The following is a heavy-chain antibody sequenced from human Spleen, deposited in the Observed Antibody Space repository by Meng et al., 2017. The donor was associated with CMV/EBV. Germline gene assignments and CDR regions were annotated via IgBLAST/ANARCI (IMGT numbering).Heavy chain of an antibody. CDR3: AKDLARIAAASLGDV. CDR2: IWYDGSNK. V-gene: IGHV3-33*06. D-gene: IGHD6-13*01. J-gene: IGHJ6*02. CDR1: GFTFSSYG. Sequence: GESLKISCAASGFTFSSYGMHWVRQAPGKGLEWVAVIWYDGSNKYYADSVKGRFTISRDNSKNTLYLQMNSLRAEDTAVYYCAKDLARIAAASLGDVWGQGTTVTVSS.